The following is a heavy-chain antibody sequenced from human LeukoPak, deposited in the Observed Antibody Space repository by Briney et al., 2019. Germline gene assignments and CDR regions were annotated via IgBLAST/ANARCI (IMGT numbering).Heavy chain of an antibody. CDR2: IYYSGST. V-gene: IGHV4-61*01. Sequence: SETLSLTCTVSGGSVSSGSYYWSWIRQPPGKGLEWIGYIYYSGSTNYNPSLKSRVTISIDTSKNQFSLKLSPVTAADTAVYYCARDRVRGSSNPYFDYWGQGTLVTVSS. J-gene: IGHJ4*02. CDR1: GGSVSSGSYY. CDR3: ARDRVRGSSNPYFDY. D-gene: IGHD1-26*01.